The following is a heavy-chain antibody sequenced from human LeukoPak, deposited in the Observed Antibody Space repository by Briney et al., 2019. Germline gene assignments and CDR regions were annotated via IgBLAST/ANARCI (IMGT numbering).Heavy chain of an antibody. Sequence: GGSLRLSCAASGFTFSSYGMHWVRQAPGKGLEWVAFIGYDENSKYYADSVEGRFTISKDNSKNTLYLQMNSLRAEDGAVYYCAKDGSYYFMDVWGKGTTVTISS. J-gene: IGHJ6*03. D-gene: IGHD1-1*01. CDR3: AKDGSYYFMDV. CDR2: IGYDENSK. CDR1: GFTFSSYG. V-gene: IGHV3-30*02.